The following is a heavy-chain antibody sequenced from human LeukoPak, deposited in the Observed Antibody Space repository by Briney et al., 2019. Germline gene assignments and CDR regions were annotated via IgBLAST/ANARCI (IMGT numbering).Heavy chain of an antibody. CDR2: VWYDGSNK. CDR3: ARGPSYYGSGSYFY. D-gene: IGHD3-10*01. J-gene: IGHJ4*02. CDR1: GFSFSTHA. Sequence: GGSLRLSCAASGFSFSTHAMHWVRQAPGKGLVWVALVWYDGSNKYYTDSVKGRFTISRDNSKNTLHLQMNSLRADDTAVYYCARGPSYYGSGSYFYWGQGTLVTVSS. V-gene: IGHV3-33*01.